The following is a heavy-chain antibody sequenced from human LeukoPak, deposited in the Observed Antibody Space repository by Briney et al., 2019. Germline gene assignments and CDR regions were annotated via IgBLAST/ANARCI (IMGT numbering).Heavy chain of an antibody. V-gene: IGHV4-59*11. D-gene: IGHD3-22*01. Sequence: SETLSLTCVVSGVSLSTHHWSWIRQSPGRGLEWIGYISDSGSTNYNPSLKSRVTISVDTSRNQFSLMLSSVTAADTAVYYCARGYDSSAYYPFNYWGQGTLVTVSS. CDR1: GVSLSTHH. J-gene: IGHJ4*02. CDR2: ISDSGST. CDR3: ARGYDSSAYYPFNY.